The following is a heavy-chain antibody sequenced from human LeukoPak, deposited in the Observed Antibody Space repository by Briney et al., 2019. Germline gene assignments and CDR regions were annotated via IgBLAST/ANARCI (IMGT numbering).Heavy chain of an antibody. J-gene: IGHJ3*02. Sequence: GGSLRLSCAASGFTFSTYWMHWVRQAPGKGLVWGSRINSDGSRTTYADSVKGPFTISRDNAKNTLYLQMNSLRTEDTAVYYCARPETQYSSGLDGFDIWGQGTMVTVSS. V-gene: IGHV3-74*01. D-gene: IGHD6-19*01. CDR2: INSDGSRT. CDR3: ARPETQYSSGLDGFDI. CDR1: GFTFSTYW.